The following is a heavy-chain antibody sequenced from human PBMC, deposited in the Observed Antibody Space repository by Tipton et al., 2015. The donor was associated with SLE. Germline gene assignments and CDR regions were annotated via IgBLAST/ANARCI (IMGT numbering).Heavy chain of an antibody. Sequence: TLSLTCTVSGDSISSGSYYWTWVRQPAGKRLEWIGRMYTSGSTTYNPSLQSRVTISVDTSKNQFSLKLNSVTAADTAVYYCARSSPLQVYDYWGQGTLVTVSS. J-gene: IGHJ4*02. CDR1: GDSISSGSYY. V-gene: IGHV4-61*02. CDR2: MYTSGST. CDR3: ARSSPLQVYDY. D-gene: IGHD6-6*01.